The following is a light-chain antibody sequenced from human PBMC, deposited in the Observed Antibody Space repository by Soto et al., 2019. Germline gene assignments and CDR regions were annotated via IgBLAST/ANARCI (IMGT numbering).Light chain of an antibody. V-gene: IGLV4-60*02. J-gene: IGLJ3*02. CDR1: SGHSSYI. CDR3: ETWDSNIHWV. Sequence: QAVLTQSSSASASLGSSVKLTCTLSSGHSSYIIAWHQQQPGKAPRYLMKLEGSGTYNRGSGVPDRFSGSSSGADRYLTISHLQFEDAADYYCETWDSNIHWVFGGGTQLTVL. CDR2: LEGSGTY.